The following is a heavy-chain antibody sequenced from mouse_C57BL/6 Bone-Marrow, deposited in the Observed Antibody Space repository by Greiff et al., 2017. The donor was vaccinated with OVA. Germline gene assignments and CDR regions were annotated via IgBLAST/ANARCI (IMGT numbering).Heavy chain of an antibody. CDR3: ATVLLRYPYYAMDY. D-gene: IGHD1-1*01. CDR2: ISSGSSTI. CDR1: GFTFSDYG. V-gene: IGHV5-17*01. J-gene: IGHJ4*01. Sequence: EVKLMESGGGLVKPGGSLKLSCAASGFTFSDYGMHWVRQAPEKGLEWVAYISSGSSTIYYADTVKGRFTISRDNAKNTLFLQMTSLRSEDTAMYYCATVLLRYPYYAMDYWGQGTSVTVSS.